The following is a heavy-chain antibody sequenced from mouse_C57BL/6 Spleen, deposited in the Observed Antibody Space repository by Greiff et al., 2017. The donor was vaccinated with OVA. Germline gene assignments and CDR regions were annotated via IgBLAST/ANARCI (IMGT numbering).Heavy chain of an antibody. Sequence: VQLKQSGPELVKPGASVKIPCKASGYTFTDYNMDWVKQSHGKSLEWIGDINPNNGGTIYNQKFKGKATLTVDKSSSTAYMELRSLTSEDTAVYYCARGTYGNYAWFADWGQGTLVTVSA. D-gene: IGHD2-1*01. CDR3: ARGTYGNYAWFAD. CDR1: GYTFTDYN. J-gene: IGHJ3*01. CDR2: INPNNGGT. V-gene: IGHV1-18*01.